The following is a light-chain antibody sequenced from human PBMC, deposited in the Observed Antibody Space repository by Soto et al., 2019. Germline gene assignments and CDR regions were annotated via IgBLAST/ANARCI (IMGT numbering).Light chain of an antibody. CDR1: QSVRSSY. Sequence: EIVLTQSPGTLSLSPGERATLSCRASQSVRSSYLAWYQQKPGQAPRLLIYDASNRATGIPARFSGSGSGTDFTLTISSLEPEDFAVYYCQRRSNWPITFGQGTRLEIK. CDR2: DAS. CDR3: QRRSNWPIT. V-gene: IGKV3-11*01. J-gene: IGKJ5*01.